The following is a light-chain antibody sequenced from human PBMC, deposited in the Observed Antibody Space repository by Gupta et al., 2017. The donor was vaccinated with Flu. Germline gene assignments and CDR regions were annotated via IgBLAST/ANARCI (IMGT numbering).Light chain of an antibody. J-gene: IGKJ1*01. CDR3: QQRTNWLWT. CDR1: QIIGTS. Sequence: GERATLSCRASQIIGTSLAWYQQKPGQAPRLLIYDASNRATGIPARFSGAGSGTDFTLTISSLEPEDFVVYYCQQRTNWLWTFGQGTKVEI. CDR2: DAS. V-gene: IGKV3-11*01.